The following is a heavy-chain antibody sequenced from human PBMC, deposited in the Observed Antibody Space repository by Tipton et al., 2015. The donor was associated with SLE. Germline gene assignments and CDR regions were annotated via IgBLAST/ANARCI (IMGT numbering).Heavy chain of an antibody. CDR3: ARDYSEWLDP. J-gene: IGHJ5*02. V-gene: IGHV4-4*07. CDR2: IYTGGTT. Sequence: GEALDAYYWTWIRQPSGKGLEWIGRIYTGGTTNYNPSLKSRVIMSADTSKNQFSLRLSSVTAADTAVYYCARDYSEWLDPWGQGALVTVSS. D-gene: IGHD2-21*01. CDR1: GEALDAYY.